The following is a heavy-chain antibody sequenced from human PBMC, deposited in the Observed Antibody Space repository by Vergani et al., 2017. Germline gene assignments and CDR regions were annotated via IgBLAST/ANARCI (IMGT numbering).Heavy chain of an antibody. V-gene: IGHV3-23*01. Sequence: EVQLLESGGGLVQPGGSLRLSCAASGFTFSSYAMSWVRQAPGKGLEWASAISGSGGSTYYADSVKGRFTISRDNSKNTLYLQMNSLRAEDTAVYYCAKDTMATTYYFDYWGQGTLVTVSS. CDR1: GFTFSSYA. CDR3: AKDTMATTYYFDY. CDR2: ISGSGGST. J-gene: IGHJ4*02. D-gene: IGHD5-24*01.